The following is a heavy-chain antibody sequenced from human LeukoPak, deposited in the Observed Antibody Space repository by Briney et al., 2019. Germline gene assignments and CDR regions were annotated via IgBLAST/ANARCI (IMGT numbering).Heavy chain of an antibody. V-gene: IGHV3-66*01. J-gene: IGHJ4*02. Sequence: PGGSLRLSCAASEFSVGSNYMTWVRQAPGKGLEWVSLIYSGGSTYYADSVKGRFTISRDNSKNTLYLQMNSLRAEDTAVYYCARGRVGATDFDYWGQGTLVTVSS. CDR1: EFSVGSNY. D-gene: IGHD1-26*01. CDR2: IYSGGST. CDR3: ARGRVGATDFDY.